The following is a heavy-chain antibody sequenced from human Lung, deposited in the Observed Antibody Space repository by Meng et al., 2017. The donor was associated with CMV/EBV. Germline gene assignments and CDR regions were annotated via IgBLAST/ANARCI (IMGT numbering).Heavy chain of an antibody. CDR2: IIPIFGTS. CDR3: AIDVSGDDHYYNYAMDV. J-gene: IGHJ6*02. V-gene: IGHV1-69*05. D-gene: IGHD5-12*01. Sequence: SVKVSCKASGGTFSRYGFSWVRQAPGQGLEWMGGIIPIFGTSNSAQKFQGRVTITTDESTSTAYMELSSLRFEDTAVYYCAIDVSGDDHYYNYAMDVWGQGTTVXVSS. CDR1: GGTFSRYG.